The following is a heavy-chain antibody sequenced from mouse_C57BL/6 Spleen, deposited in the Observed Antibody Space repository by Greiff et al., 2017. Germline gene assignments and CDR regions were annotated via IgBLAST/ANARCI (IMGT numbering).Heavy chain of an antibody. J-gene: IGHJ2*01. CDR1: GYTFTSYW. V-gene: IGHV1-50*01. Sequence: QVQLQQPGAELVKPGASVKLSCKASGYTFTSYWMQWVKQRPGQGLEWIGEIDPSDSYTNYNQKFKGKATLTVDTSSSTAYMQLSSLTSEDSAVYYWARRYGSSYVDFDYWGQGTTLTVSS. CDR3: ARRYGSSYVDFDY. D-gene: IGHD1-1*01. CDR2: IDPSDSYT.